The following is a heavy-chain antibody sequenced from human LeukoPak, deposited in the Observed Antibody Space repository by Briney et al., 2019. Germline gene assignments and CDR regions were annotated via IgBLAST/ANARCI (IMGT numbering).Heavy chain of an antibody. CDR3: ARQVSVAVAGTDY. D-gene: IGHD6-19*01. CDR1: GYSFTSYW. CDR2: IYPGDSDT. V-gene: IGHV5-51*01. Sequence: GESLKISCKDSGYSFTSYWIGWVRQMPGKGLEWMGIIYPGDSDTRYSPSFQGQVTISADKSISTAYLQWSSLKASDTAMYYCARQVSVAVAGTDYWGQGTLVTVSS. J-gene: IGHJ4*02.